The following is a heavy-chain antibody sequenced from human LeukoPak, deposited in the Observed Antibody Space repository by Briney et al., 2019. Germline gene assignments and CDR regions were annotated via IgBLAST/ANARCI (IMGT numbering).Heavy chain of an antibody. CDR1: GGSFSVYY. V-gene: IGHV4-34*01. CDR3: ARSGELEDAFDI. Sequence: SETLSLTCAVYGGSFSVYYWSWIRQPPGKGLEWIGEINHSGSTNYNPSLKSRVTISVDTSKNQFSLKLSSVTAADTAVYYCARSGELEDAFDIWGQGTMVTVSS. D-gene: IGHD1-1*01. J-gene: IGHJ3*02. CDR2: INHSGST.